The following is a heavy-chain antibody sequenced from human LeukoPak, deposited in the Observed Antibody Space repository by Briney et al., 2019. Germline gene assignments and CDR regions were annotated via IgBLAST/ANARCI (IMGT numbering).Heavy chain of an antibody. CDR2: INAGNGNT. CDR3: AGIAVADNYFDY. J-gene: IGHJ4*02. V-gene: IGHV1-3*01. Sequence: ASVKVSCKASGYTFTSYAMHWVRQAPGQRLEWMGWINAGNGNTKYSQKFQGRVTITRDTSASTAYMELSSLRSEDTAVYYCAGIAVADNYFDYWGQGTLVTVSS. CDR1: GYTFTSYA. D-gene: IGHD6-19*01.